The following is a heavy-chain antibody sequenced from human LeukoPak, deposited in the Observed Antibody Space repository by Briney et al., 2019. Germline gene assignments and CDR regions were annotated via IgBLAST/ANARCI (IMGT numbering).Heavy chain of an antibody. V-gene: IGHV4-38-2*02. Sequence: SETLSLTCTVSGYSISSGYYWDWIRQPPGKGLEWIGSIYHSGSTYYNPSLKSRVTISVDTSKNQFSLKLSSVTAADTAVYYCASGGTPTFDYWGQGTLVTVSS. CDR1: GYSISSGYY. D-gene: IGHD1-1*01. CDR2: IYHSGST. CDR3: ASGGTPTFDY. J-gene: IGHJ4*02.